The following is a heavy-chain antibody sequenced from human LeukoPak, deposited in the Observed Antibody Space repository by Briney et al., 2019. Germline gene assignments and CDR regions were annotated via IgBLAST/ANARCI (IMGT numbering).Heavy chain of an antibody. CDR3: ARGTGWDCSSTSCYPWYFDL. CDR2: INNSGST. Sequence: SETLSLTCAVYGGSFSGYYWSWIRQPPGKGLEWIGEINNSGSTNYDPSLKSRVTISVDTSKNQFSLKLSSVTAADTAVYYCARGTGWDCSSTSCYPWYFDLWGRGTLVTVSS. D-gene: IGHD2-2*01. J-gene: IGHJ2*01. CDR1: GGSFSGYY. V-gene: IGHV4-34*01.